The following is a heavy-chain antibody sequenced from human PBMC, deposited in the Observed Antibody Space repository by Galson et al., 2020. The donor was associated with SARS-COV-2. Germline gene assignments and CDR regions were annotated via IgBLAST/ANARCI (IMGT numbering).Heavy chain of an antibody. J-gene: IGHJ4*02. CDR3: ARDYDSSGYYFAY. Sequence: SETLTLTCTVSGRSISSGSYYWSWIRQPAGKGLEWIGRIYTGLNTNYNPSLKSRVTISVDTSKNQFSLKLSSVTAADTAVYYCARDYDSSGYYFAYWGQGTLVTVSS. D-gene: IGHD3-22*01. CDR1: GRSISSGSYY. V-gene: IGHV4-61*02. CDR2: IYTGLNT.